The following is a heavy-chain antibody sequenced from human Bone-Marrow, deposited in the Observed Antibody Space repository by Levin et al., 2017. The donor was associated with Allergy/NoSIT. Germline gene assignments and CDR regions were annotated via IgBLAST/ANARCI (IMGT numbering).Heavy chain of an antibody. J-gene: IGHJ4*02. CDR1: GFIFSNYA. V-gene: IGHV3-23*01. D-gene: IGHD3-22*01. Sequence: TGESLKISCAASGFIFSNYAMNWVRQAPGKGLELVSQISGSGGNTHYADSVKGRFTFSRDNSKNTLYLQMNSLRAEDTAVYYCAGYDTSAYHSPFDYWGQGTLVTVSS. CDR2: ISGSGGNT. CDR3: AGYDTSAYHSPFDY.